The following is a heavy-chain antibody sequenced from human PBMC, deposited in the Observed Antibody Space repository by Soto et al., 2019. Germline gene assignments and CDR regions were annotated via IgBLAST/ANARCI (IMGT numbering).Heavy chain of an antibody. D-gene: IGHD1-26*01. CDR1: GGTFSRYA. J-gene: IGHJ4*02. CDR2: IIPIFGTA. Sequence: QVQLVQSGAEVKKPGSSVKVSCKASGGTFSRYAISWLRQAPGQGLEWMGGIIPIFGTANYGQKFQGRVTITADESTSTAYRELSSLRSEDTAVYYCARGLYNGSSTDYWGQGTLVTVSS. CDR3: ARGLYNGSSTDY. V-gene: IGHV1-69*01.